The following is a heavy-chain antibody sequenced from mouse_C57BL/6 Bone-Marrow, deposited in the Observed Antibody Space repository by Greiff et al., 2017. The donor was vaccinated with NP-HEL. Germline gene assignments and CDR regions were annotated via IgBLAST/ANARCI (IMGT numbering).Heavy chain of an antibody. CDR1: GFTFTDYY. V-gene: IGHV7-3*01. Sequence: EVKLVESGGGLVQPGGSLSLSCAASGFTFTDYYMSWVRQPPGKALEWLGFIRNKANGYTTEYSASVKGRFTISRDNFQSILYLQMNALRAEDSATYYCARSTTVVAPLGFDVWGTGTTVTVSS. D-gene: IGHD1-1*01. CDR3: ARSTTVVAPLGFDV. CDR2: IRNKANGYTT. J-gene: IGHJ1*03.